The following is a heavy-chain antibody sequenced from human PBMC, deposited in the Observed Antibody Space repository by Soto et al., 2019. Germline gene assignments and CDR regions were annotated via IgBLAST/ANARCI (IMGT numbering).Heavy chain of an antibody. D-gene: IGHD2-15*01. CDR3: ASQRPCGGGSCFSLRSFDR. J-gene: IGHJ4*02. CDR1: GFAVSTYA. CDR2: ITGSGGST. Sequence: GGSLRLSCAASGFAVSTYAMSWVRKTPGKGLEWVCTITGSGGSTYYADAVKGRFTISRDNSRNTLYLQMSSLRAEDTAVYSCASQRPCGGGSCFSLRSFDRWGQGTLVTVSA. V-gene: IGHV3-23*01.